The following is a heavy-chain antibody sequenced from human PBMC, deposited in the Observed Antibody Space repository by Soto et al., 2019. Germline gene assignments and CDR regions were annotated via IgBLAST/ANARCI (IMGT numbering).Heavy chain of an antibody. Sequence: SQILSLTCSISVDSVSSNIAACNCIVQSPSRGLEWLVRAYYRSKWYIDYAESVKSRITINPDTSKNQLSLQLSSVTPEDTAVYYCARWDSVSFEHWGQGTVVTVS. CDR1: VDSVSSNIAA. V-gene: IGHV6-1*01. CDR3: ARWDSVSFEH. CDR2: AYYRSKWYI. D-gene: IGHD4-17*01. J-gene: IGHJ4*02.